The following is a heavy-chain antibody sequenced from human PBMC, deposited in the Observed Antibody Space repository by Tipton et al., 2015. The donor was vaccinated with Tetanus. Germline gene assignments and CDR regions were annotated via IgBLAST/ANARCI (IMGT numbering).Heavy chain of an antibody. V-gene: IGHV4-31*03. CDR2: IYYSGST. CDR1: GGSISSGGYY. Sequence: TLSLTCTVSGGSISSGGYYWSWIRQHPGKGLEWIGDIYYSGSTYYNPSLKSRVTISVDTAKNHFSLKLNSVTAADTAAYYCARDRARGVRGWTSFDYWGQGALVSVSS. CDR3: ARDRARGVRGWTSFDY. D-gene: IGHD3-10*01. J-gene: IGHJ4*02.